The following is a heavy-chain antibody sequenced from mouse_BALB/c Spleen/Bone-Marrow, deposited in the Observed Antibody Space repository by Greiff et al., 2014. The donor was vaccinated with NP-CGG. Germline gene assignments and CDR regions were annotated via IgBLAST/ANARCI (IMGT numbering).Heavy chain of an antibody. D-gene: IGHD1-1*01. CDR3: ARYYYGSSYFDY. CDR2: IDPANGNT. CDR1: GFNIKDTY. V-gene: IGHV14-3*02. J-gene: IGHJ2*01. Sequence: EVKLMESGAELVKPGASVKLSCTASGFNIKDTYMHWVKQRPEQGLEWIGRIDPANGNTKYDPKFQGKATITADTSSNTAYLQLNSLTSEDTAVYYCARYYYGSSYFDYWGQGTTLTVSS.